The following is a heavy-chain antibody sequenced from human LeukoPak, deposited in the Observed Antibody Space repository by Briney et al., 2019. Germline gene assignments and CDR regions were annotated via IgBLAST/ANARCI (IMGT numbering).Heavy chain of an antibody. J-gene: IGHJ4*02. CDR3: ARVSTGPGYSSSWSYYFDY. CDR1: GGSISSSSYY. Sequence: PSETLSLTCTVSGGSISSSSYYWGWIRQPPGKGLEWIGSIYYSGSTYYNPSLKSRVTISVDTSKNQFSLKLSSVTAADTAVYYCARVSTGPGYSSSWSYYFDYWGQGTLVTVSS. V-gene: IGHV4-39*07. CDR2: IYYSGST. D-gene: IGHD6-13*01.